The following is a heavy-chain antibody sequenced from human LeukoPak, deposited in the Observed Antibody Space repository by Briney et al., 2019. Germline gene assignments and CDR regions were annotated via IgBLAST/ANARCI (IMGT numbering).Heavy chain of an antibody. J-gene: IGHJ4*02. Sequence: PGGSLRLSCAASGFTFTSYWMHWVRQAPGKGLVWVSRINTDGSSINYADSVKGRFTISRDNSKNTLYLQMNSLRAKDTAVYYCARDRPLGYCSTTSCLGYFDYWGQGTLVTVSS. CDR3: ARDRPLGYCSTTSCLGYFDY. D-gene: IGHD2-2*01. CDR2: INTDGSSI. V-gene: IGHV3-74*01. CDR1: GFTFTSYW.